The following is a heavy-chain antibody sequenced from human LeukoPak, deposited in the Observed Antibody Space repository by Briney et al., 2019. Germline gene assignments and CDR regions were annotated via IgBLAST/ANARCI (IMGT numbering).Heavy chain of an antibody. V-gene: IGHV4-59*01. CDR3: ARGARYYDY. J-gene: IGHJ4*02. CDR2: IYYSGST. CDR1: GGSFSGYY. Sequence: SETLSLTCAVSGGSFSGYYWSWIRQPPGKGLEWIGYIYYSGSTNYNPSLKSRLTISVDTSKNQFSLKLRSVTAADTAVYYWARGARYYDYWGEGTLVTVSS.